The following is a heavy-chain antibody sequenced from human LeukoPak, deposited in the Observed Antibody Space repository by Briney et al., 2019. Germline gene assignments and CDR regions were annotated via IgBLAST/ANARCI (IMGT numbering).Heavy chain of an antibody. Sequence: PGGSLRLSCAASGFTFSSYWMHWVRQAPGKGLVWVSRINIDGSGTSYADSVKGRFPILRDNAKNTVYLQMNSLRAEDTAVYYCARESGLAFDIWGQGTMVTVSS. V-gene: IGHV3-74*01. CDR1: GFTFSSYW. CDR2: INIDGSGT. J-gene: IGHJ3*02. CDR3: ARESGLAFDI.